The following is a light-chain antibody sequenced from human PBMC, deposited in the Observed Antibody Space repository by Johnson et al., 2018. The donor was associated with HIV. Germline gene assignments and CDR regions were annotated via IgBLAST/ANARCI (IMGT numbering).Light chain of an antibody. Sequence: QPVLTQPPSVSAAPGQKVTISCSGSSSNIGNNYVSWYQQLPGTAPKLLIYDNNKRPSGIPDRFSGSKSGTSATLGITGLQTGAEADYYCGTWDSSLSAGWVFGTGTKVTVL. J-gene: IGLJ1*01. CDR3: GTWDSSLSAGWV. CDR1: SSNIGNNY. CDR2: DNN. V-gene: IGLV1-51*01.